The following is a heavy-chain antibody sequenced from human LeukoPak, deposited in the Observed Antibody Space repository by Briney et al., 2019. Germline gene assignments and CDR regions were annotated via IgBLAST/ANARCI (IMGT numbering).Heavy chain of an antibody. CDR2: IYNSGST. V-gene: IGHV4-4*08. J-gene: IGHJ2*01. Sequence: SETLSLTCTVSGGSISSDYWSWIRHPPGKGLEWVAYIYNSGSTSYNPSLKSRVTISMNTSKNQFSLKLSSVTAADTAVYSCARDRGGRDGYNRGYFDLWGRGTLVTVSS. CDR1: GGSISSDY. CDR3: ARDRGGRDGYNRGYFDL. D-gene: IGHD5-24*01.